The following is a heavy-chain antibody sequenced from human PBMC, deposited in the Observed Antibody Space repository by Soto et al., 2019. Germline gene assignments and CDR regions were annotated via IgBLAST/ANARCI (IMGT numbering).Heavy chain of an antibody. CDR3: ARDRPEQLAFDY. CDR2: ISYDGSNK. D-gene: IGHD6-13*01. V-gene: IGHV3-30-3*01. CDR1: GFTFSSYA. Sequence: PGGSLRLSCAASGFTFSSYAMHWVRQAPGKGLEWVAVISYDGSNKYYADSVKGRSTISRDNSKNTLYLQMNSLRAEDTAVYYCARDRPEQLAFDYWGQGTLVTVSS. J-gene: IGHJ4*02.